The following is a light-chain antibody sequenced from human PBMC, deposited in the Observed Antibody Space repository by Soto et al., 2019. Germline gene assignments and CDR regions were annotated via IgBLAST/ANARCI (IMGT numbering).Light chain of an antibody. CDR2: EVR. CDR1: SSDVGAYNY. J-gene: IGLJ1*01. CDR3: SSYATSSPYV. Sequence: QSVLTQPASVSGSPGQSITISCTGTSSDVGAYNYVSWYQQHPGKAPKLMIYEVRNRPSGVSDRFSGSKSGNTASLTISGLQVEDEADYYCSSYATSSPYVFGAGTKVTVL. V-gene: IGLV2-14*01.